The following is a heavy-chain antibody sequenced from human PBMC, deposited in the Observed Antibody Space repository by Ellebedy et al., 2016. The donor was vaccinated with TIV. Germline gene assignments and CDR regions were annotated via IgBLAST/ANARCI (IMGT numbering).Heavy chain of an antibody. Sequence: SETLSLXCTVSGGSVSSGGYYWSWIRQHPGKGLEWIGYIYYSGSTYYNPSLKSRVTISVDTSKNQFSLKLSSVTAADTAVYYCASYYYGSGSYLIDYWGQGTLVTVSS. V-gene: IGHV4-31*03. CDR1: GGSVSSGGYY. CDR3: ASYYYGSGSYLIDY. D-gene: IGHD3-10*01. J-gene: IGHJ4*02. CDR2: IYYSGST.